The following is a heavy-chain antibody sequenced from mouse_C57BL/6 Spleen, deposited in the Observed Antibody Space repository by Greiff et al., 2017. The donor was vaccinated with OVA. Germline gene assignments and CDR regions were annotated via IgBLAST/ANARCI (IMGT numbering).Heavy chain of an antibody. J-gene: IGHJ2*01. Sequence: EVQLQQSGPELVKPGASVKISCKASGYSFTGYYMNWVKQSPEKSLEWIGEINPSTGGTTYNQKFKAKATLTVDKSSSTAYMQLKSLTSEDSAVYYGALYDGYLFFDYWGQGTTLTVSS. CDR1: GYSFTGYY. D-gene: IGHD2-3*01. V-gene: IGHV1-42*01. CDR3: ALYDGYLFFDY. CDR2: INPSTGGT.